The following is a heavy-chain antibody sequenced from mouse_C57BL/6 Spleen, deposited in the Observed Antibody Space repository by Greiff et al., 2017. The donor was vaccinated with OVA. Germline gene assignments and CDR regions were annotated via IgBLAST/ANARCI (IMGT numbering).Heavy chain of an antibody. CDR2: IDPSDSYT. CDR1: GYTFTSYW. CDR3: ARRHYGYFDY. Sequence: VKLQQPGAELVRPGTSVKLSCKASGYTFTSYWMHWVKQRPGQGLEWIGVIDPSDSYTNYNQKFKGKATLTVDTSSSTAYMQLSSLTSEDSAVYYCARRHYGYFDYWGQGTTLTVSS. D-gene: IGHD1-1*01. V-gene: IGHV1-59*01. J-gene: IGHJ2*01.